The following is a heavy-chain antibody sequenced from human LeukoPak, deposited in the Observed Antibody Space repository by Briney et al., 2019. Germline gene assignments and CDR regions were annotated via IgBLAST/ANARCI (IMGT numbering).Heavy chain of an antibody. Sequence: PGGSLRLSCAASGFTFSSYAMSWVRQAPGKGLEWVSTISGSGDSPYYADSLKGRFTISRDNSKNTLYLQMNSLRADDTAVYYCAKDYGSGWYDYWGQGTLVSVSS. D-gene: IGHD6-19*01. CDR1: GFTFSSYA. CDR2: ISGSGDSP. V-gene: IGHV3-23*01. CDR3: AKDYGSGWYDY. J-gene: IGHJ4*02.